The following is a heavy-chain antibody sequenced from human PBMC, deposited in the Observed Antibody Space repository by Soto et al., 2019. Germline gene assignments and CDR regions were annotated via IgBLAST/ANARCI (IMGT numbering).Heavy chain of an antibody. CDR3: ARGIVVLPAASNWFDP. D-gene: IGHD2-2*01. V-gene: IGHV4-34*01. CDR1: GGSFSGYY. J-gene: IGHJ5*02. Sequence: SETLSLTCGVYGGSFSGYYWSWIRQPPGKGLEWIGEINHSGGTIYNPSLKSRVTISVDTSKNQFSLKLSSVTAADTAVFYCARGIVVLPAASNWFDPWGQGTLVTVSS. CDR2: INHSGGT.